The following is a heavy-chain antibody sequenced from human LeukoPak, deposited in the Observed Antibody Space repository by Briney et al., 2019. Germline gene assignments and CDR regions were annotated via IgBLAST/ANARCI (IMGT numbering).Heavy chain of an antibody. J-gene: IGHJ6*03. CDR2: ISSSSSYI. CDR3: ARDRIPGAFSYGYGFADMGV. D-gene: IGHD5-12*01. V-gene: IGHV3-21*01. CDR1: GFTFSSYS. Sequence: GGSLRLSCAASGFTFSSYSMNWVRQAPGKGLEWVSSISSSSSYIYYADSVKGRFTISRDNAKNSLYLQMNSLRAEDTAVYYCARDRIPGAFSYGYGFADMGVWGKGTTVTVSS.